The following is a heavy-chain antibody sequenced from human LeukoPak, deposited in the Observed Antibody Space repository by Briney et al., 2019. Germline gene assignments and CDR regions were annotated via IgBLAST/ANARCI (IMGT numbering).Heavy chain of an antibody. CDR1: GFTFSSYS. D-gene: IGHD3-22*01. Sequence: AGGSLRLSCAASGFTFSSYSMNWVRQAPGKGLEWVSSISSSSSYIYYADSVKGRFTISRDNAKNSLYLQMNSLRAEDTAVYYCASGYDSSGYYYNYWGQGTLVTVSS. CDR3: ASGYDSSGYYYNY. J-gene: IGHJ4*02. V-gene: IGHV3-21*01. CDR2: ISSSSSYI.